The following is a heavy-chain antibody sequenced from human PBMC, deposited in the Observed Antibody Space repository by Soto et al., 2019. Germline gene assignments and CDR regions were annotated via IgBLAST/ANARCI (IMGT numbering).Heavy chain of an antibody. J-gene: IGHJ5*02. D-gene: IGHD2-15*01. CDR1: GGSIIDSGSFY. CDR2: IYYSGST. CDR3: ARGEVVASYWFDP. Sequence: QVQMQESGPGLVKPSQTLYLTCSVSGGSIIDSGSFYWNWIRQHPGKGLEWIGYIYYSGSTYYNRSLKSRATISLDTSKNQFSLKLTSVTAADTAIYYCARGEVVASYWFDPWGQGTLVTVSS. V-gene: IGHV4-31*03.